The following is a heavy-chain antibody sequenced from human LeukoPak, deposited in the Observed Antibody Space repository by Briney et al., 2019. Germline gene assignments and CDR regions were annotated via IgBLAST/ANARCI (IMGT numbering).Heavy chain of an antibody. J-gene: IGHJ3*02. CDR1: GFTFSSYE. CDR2: ISSSGSTI. CDR3: ARGGYSYGYWFFAFDI. D-gene: IGHD5-18*01. Sequence: GGSLRLSCAASGFTFSSYEMNWVRQAPGKGLEWVSYISSSGSTIYYADSVKGRSTISRDNAKNSLYLQMNSLRAEDTAVYYCARGGYSYGYWFFAFDIWGQGTMVTVSS. V-gene: IGHV3-48*03.